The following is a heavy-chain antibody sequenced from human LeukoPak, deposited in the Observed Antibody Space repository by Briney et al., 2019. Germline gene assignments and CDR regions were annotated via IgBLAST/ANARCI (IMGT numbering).Heavy chain of an antibody. J-gene: IGHJ6*02. CDR2: ISSSSSYI. CDR3: ARGEPYYYYYGMDV. V-gene: IGHV3-21*01. CDR1: GSTFSSYT. Sequence: PGGSLRLSCAASGSTFSSYTMNWVRQAPGKGLEWVSSISSSSSYIYYADSVKGRFTISRDNAKNSLYLQMNSLRAEDTAVYYCARGEPYYYYYGMDVWGQGTTVTVSS. D-gene: IGHD1-14*01.